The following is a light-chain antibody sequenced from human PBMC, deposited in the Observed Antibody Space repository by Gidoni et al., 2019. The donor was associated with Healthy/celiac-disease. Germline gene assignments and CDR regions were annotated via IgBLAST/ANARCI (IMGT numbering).Light chain of an antibody. CDR2: DNK. J-gene: IGLJ3*02. Sequence: QSVLTQPPSVSAAPGQKVTISCSGSSSNIGNNYVSWYQQLPGTAPKLLIYDNKKRPSGIPDRCSGSKSGTSATLGITGLQTGDEADYYCGTWDSSLSAGEVFGGGTKLTVL. CDR1: SSNIGNNY. CDR3: GTWDSSLSAGEV. V-gene: IGLV1-51*01.